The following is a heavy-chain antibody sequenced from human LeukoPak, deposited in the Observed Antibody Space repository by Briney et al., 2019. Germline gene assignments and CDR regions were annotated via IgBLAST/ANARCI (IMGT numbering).Heavy chain of an antibody. D-gene: IGHD2-15*01. J-gene: IGHJ6*03. Sequence: PGGSLRLSCAASGFIFSSYWMSWVRQAPGKGLEWVANIKQDGSEKYYVDSVKGRFTISRDNAKNSLYLQMNSLRAEDTAVYYCARVGGYYYYYYMDVWGKGTTVTVSS. CDR3: ARVGGYYYYYYMDV. CDR1: GFIFSSYW. CDR2: IKQDGSEK. V-gene: IGHV3-7*01.